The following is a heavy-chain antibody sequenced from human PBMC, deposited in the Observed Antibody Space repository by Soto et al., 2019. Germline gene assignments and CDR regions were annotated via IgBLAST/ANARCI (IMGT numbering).Heavy chain of an antibody. CDR3: AKVLFYYYTDCLAGYFYV. CDR1: GFTFSNYA. Sequence: GGSLRLSCAASGFTFSNYAMTWVRQAPGKGLRWVTTINDSGGTTYYADSVRGRFTISRDNSKNTLYLQLNSLRAEDTAIYFCAKVLFYYYTDCLAGYFYVWGPGTLVTVSS. V-gene: IGHV3-23*01. CDR2: INDSGGTT. D-gene: IGHD2-21*02. J-gene: IGHJ4*02.